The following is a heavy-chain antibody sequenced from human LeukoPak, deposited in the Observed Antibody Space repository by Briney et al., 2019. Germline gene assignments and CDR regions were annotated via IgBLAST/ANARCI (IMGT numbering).Heavy chain of an antibody. V-gene: IGHV3-74*01. J-gene: IGHJ3*02. D-gene: IGHD2-21*01. Sequence: GGSLRLSCAASGFTFSSYRMHWVRQAPGKGLVWVSRINSDGSSTSYADSVKGRFTISRDNAKNTLYLQMNSLRAEDTAVYYCAREGAIPLDAFDIWGQGTMVTVSS. CDR3: AREGAIPLDAFDI. CDR2: INSDGSST. CDR1: GFTFSSYR.